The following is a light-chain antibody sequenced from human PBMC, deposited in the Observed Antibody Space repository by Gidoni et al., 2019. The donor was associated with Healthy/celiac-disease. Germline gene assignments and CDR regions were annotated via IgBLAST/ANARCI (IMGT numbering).Light chain of an antibody. Sequence: DTQMKLSPSSLSASVGDRVTITCRASQSSSSYLNWYQQQPGKAPKLLIYAASSLQSGVPSRFSGSCSGEDFTLTISSLQPEYFATYYCQQSYSTPPDFGGGTKVEIK. J-gene: IGKJ4*01. CDR1: QSSSSY. V-gene: IGKV1-39*01. CDR3: QQSYSTPPD. CDR2: AAS.